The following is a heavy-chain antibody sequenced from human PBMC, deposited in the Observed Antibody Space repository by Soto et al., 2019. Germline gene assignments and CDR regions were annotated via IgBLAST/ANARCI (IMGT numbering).Heavy chain of an antibody. V-gene: IGHV1-69*01. D-gene: IGHD1-26*01. CDR1: GGTFSSYA. CDR2: IIPIFGTA. CDR3: ARDPEWELLGPYFDY. Sequence: ASVKVSCKASGGTFSSYAISWVRQAPGQGLEWMGGIIPIFGTANYAQKFQGRVTITADESTSTAYMELSSLRSEDTAVYYCARDPEWELLGPYFDYWGQGTLVTVSS. J-gene: IGHJ4*02.